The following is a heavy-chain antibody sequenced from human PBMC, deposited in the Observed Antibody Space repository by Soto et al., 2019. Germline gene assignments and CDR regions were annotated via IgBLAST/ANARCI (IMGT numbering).Heavy chain of an antibody. CDR3: ARGITIFGVTAWFDP. D-gene: IGHD3-3*01. V-gene: IGHV1-18*01. CDR2: ISAYNGNT. CDR1: GYTFTSYG. J-gene: IGHJ5*02. Sequence: ASVKVSCKASGYTFTSYGISWVRQAPGQGLEWMGWISAYNGNTNYAQKPQGRVTMTTDTSTSTAYMELRSLRSDDTAVYYCARGITIFGVTAWFDPWGQGTLVTVSS.